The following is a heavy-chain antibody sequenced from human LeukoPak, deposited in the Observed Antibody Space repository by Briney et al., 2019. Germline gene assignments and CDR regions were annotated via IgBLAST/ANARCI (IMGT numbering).Heavy chain of an antibody. CDR3: ARDPFPHGSGSYYDS. CDR1: GFNFSSYD. CDR2: ISCDGRTK. V-gene: IGHV3-30*04. J-gene: IGHJ4*02. D-gene: IGHD3-10*01. Sequence: PGRSLRLSCAASGFNFSSYDMHWVRQAPGKGLQWVAVISCDGRTKFYADSVKGRFTFSRDNSKNTVYLQMNSLRPDDTAIYYCARDPFPHGSGSYYDSWGQGALVIVSS.